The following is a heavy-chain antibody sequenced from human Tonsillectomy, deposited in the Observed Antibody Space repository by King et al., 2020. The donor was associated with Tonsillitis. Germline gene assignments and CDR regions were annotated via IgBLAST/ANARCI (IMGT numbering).Heavy chain of an antibody. D-gene: IGHD3-16*01. CDR1: GFTFSSYG. CDR2: VWNDGTNK. V-gene: IGHV3-33*08. Sequence: VQLVESGGGVVQPGRSLRLSCAASGFTFSSYGMHWVRQAPGKGLEWVAVVWNDGTNKYYADSVKGRFTISRDNSKDTLYLQMNSLGAEDTAVYYCASENYVWGSYPSFDYWGQGTLVIVSS. J-gene: IGHJ4*02. CDR3: ASENYVWGSYPSFDY.